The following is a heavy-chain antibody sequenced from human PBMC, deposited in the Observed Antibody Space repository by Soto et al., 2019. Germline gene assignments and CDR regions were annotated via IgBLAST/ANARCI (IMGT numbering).Heavy chain of an antibody. J-gene: IGHJ5*02. Sequence: SETLSLTCTVSGVSISRTTYYWDWLRQSPGKGLEWIGSVLYTGSTYYNPSLKSRLTMSMDAPNNKFSLNLSSVTAADTAIYYCARTGVIRRAPNYFDPWGQGTLVTVSS. V-gene: IGHV4-39*01. CDR3: ARTGVIRRAPNYFDP. CDR1: GVSISRTTYY. CDR2: VLYTGST. D-gene: IGHD2-8*02.